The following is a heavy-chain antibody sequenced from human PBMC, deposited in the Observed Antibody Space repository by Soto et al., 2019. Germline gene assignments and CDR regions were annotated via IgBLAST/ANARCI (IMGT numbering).Heavy chain of an antibody. Sequence: ASVKVSCKASGYTFTSYYMHWVRQAPGQGLEWMGIIKPSGGSTSYAQKNQGRVTITRDTSTSTVYMEMSSLRSEDTAVYYCALTWSYSLDYWGQGTLVTVSS. V-gene: IGHV1-46*01. D-gene: IGHD3-10*01. CDR2: IKPSGGST. J-gene: IGHJ4*02. CDR3: ALTWSYSLDY. CDR1: GYTFTSYY.